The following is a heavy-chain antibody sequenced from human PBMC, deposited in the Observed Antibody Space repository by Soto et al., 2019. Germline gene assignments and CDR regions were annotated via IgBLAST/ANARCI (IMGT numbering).Heavy chain of an antibody. D-gene: IGHD6-19*01. CDR2: MSYDGTNE. J-gene: IGHJ4*02. CDR1: GFSFTHYT. V-gene: IGHV3-30*04. Sequence: GGSLRLSCAASGFSFTHYTINWVRQAPGKGLEWVAVMSYDGTNEYYADSVKGRFTISRDNSKSTVYLQMNSLTPEDTALYYCARKWGTYSSASLDYWGLGTLVTVS. CDR3: ARKWGTYSSASLDY.